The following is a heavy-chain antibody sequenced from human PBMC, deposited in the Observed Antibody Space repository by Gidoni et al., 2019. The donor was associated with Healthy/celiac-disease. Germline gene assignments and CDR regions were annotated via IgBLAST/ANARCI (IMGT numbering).Heavy chain of an antibody. Sequence: EDPGASVKVACKASGYTCTSYAMHWVRQAPGQRLEWRGWINAGNGNTKYSQKCQGRVTITRDTSASTAYMELSSLRSADTAVYYCARVDSLRGYSSSWYGDAFDIWGQGTLVTVSS. J-gene: IGHJ3*02. V-gene: IGHV1-3*01. CDR3: ARVDSLRGYSSSWYGDAFDI. CDR1: GYTCTSYA. D-gene: IGHD6-13*01. CDR2: INAGNGNT.